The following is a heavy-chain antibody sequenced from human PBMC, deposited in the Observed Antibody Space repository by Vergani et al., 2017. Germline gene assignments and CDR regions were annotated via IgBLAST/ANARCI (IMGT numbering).Heavy chain of an antibody. J-gene: IGHJ3*02. CDR3: ARAGGNWNRNRIGTTDDAFDI. D-gene: IGHD1-1*01. CDR1: GFSFNSYW. V-gene: IGHV3-74*03. CDR2: IKSDGSIT. Sequence: DVHLAESGGGFFQPGGSLRLSCSASGFSFNSYWMHWVRQVPGKGLLWVSRIKSDGSITAYADSVKGRFTISRDNAQNTLYLQMNSLRAEDTAVYYCARAGGNWNRNRIGTTDDAFDIWGQGTMVTVSS.